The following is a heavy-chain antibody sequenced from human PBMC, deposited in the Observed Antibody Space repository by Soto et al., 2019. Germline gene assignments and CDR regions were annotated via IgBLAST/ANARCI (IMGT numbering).Heavy chain of an antibody. J-gene: IGHJ4*02. CDR3: TRDQSGRVGLADY. Sequence: GGSLRLSCIGSGFTFGDHRMSWFRQAPGKGLEWVGFSRSKTYGGTTEYAAAVKGRFTISRDDSKGIAYLQMNSLKTEDTAVYFCTRDQSGRVGLADYWGQGTLVTVSS. V-gene: IGHV3-49*03. CDR1: GFTFGDHR. CDR2: SRSKTYGGTT. D-gene: IGHD3-9*01.